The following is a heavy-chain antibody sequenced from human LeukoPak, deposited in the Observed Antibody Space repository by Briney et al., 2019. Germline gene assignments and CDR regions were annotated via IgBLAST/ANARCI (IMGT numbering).Heavy chain of an antibody. CDR3: ARDFSDILTGYYPTYYYYGRDV. Sequence: ASVKVSCKASGYTFTSYGISWVRQAPGQGLEWMGWISAYNGNTNYAQKLQGRVTMTTDTSTSTAYMELRSLRSDDTAVYYCARDFSDILTGYYPTYYYYGRDVWGQGTTVTVSS. V-gene: IGHV1-18*01. CDR2: ISAYNGNT. D-gene: IGHD3-9*01. J-gene: IGHJ6*02. CDR1: GYTFTSYG.